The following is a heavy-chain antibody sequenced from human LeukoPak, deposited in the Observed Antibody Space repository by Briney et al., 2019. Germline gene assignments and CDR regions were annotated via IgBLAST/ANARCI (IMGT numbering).Heavy chain of an antibody. Sequence: GALRLSCAAPGFPFRDYYMGWIRQAPGKGLEGVSYISSSGSTIYYADSVEGRFTISRDNAKNSLYRQMNSLRAEDTAVYYCAREDYGDFRTEYCFDYWGQGTLVTVSS. CDR1: GFPFRDYY. V-gene: IGHV3-11*01. D-gene: IGHD4-17*01. CDR2: ISSSGSTI. J-gene: IGHJ4*02. CDR3: AREDYGDFRTEYCFDY.